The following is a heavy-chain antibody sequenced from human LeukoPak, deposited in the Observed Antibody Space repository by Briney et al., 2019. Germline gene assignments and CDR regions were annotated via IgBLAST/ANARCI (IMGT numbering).Heavy chain of an antibody. CDR3: ARHVGTLIAAAIKS. CDR1: GVSITSYY. D-gene: IGHD6-13*01. V-gene: IGHV4-4*09. J-gene: IGHJ4*02. Sequence: PSETLSLTCTVSGVSITSYYWSWIRQPPGKGLGWIGYIYTSGSTNYNPSLKSRVTISVDTSKNQFSLKLSSVTAADTAVYYCARHVGTLIAAAIKSWGQGTLVTVSS. CDR2: IYTSGST.